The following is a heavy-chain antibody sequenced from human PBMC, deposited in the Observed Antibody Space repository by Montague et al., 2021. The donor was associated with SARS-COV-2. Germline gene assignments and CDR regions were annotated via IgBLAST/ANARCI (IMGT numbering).Heavy chain of an antibody. CDR2: IDDSGTT. D-gene: IGHD2-21*02. J-gene: IGHJ6*02. CDR1: GGSLSTYY. CDR3: ARTAYNHYGLDV. V-gene: IGHV4-59*08. Sequence: SETLSLTCSVSGGSLSTYYWSWIPQPPGKGLEWIGYIDDSGTTRYNPSLRSRATISLDLSKNQFSLDLNSVTAADTAVYYCARTAYNHYGLDVWGQGTTVTVSS.